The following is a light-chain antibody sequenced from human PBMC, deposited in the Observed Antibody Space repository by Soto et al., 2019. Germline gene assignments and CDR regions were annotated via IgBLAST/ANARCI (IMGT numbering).Light chain of an antibody. V-gene: IGKV3-20*01. CDR3: QQYGSSIQT. CDR1: QSVSSH. CDR2: GAS. Sequence: EIVLTQSPGTLSLSPGESATLSCRASQSVSSHLAWYQQKPGQAPRLLIYGASTRATGSPARFSGSGSGTDFTLTISRLEPEDFAVYYCQQYGSSIQTFGQGTKVDIK. J-gene: IGKJ1*01.